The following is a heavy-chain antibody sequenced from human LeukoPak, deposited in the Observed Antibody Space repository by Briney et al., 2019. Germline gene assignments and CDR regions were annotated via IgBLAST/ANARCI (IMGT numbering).Heavy chain of an antibody. CDR2: ISYDGSTK. CDR3: AKDRSPYALAMNYYRYGMDV. J-gene: IGHJ6*02. CDR1: GFTFSNYG. D-gene: IGHD3-3*02. V-gene: IGHV3-30*18. Sequence: PGGSLRLSCAVSGFTFSNYGMHWVRQAPGKELEWVAVISYDGSTKYYGDSVKGRFTISRDNSRNTLSVQMNSLRPEDTALYFCAKDRSPYALAMNYYRYGMDVWGQGTTVTVSS.